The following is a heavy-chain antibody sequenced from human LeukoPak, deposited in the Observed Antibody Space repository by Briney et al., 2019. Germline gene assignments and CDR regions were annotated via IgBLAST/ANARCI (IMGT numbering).Heavy chain of an antibody. D-gene: IGHD6-19*01. CDR1: GGSISSGGYS. Sequence: SETLSLTCAVSGGSISSGGYSWSWIRQPPGKGLEWIGYIYYSGSTNYNPSLKSRVTISVDTSKNQFSLKLSSVTAADTAVYYCARISRQWLRGGRAFDIWGQGTMVTVSS. CDR2: IYYSGST. CDR3: ARISRQWLRGGRAFDI. V-gene: IGHV4-30-4*07. J-gene: IGHJ3*02.